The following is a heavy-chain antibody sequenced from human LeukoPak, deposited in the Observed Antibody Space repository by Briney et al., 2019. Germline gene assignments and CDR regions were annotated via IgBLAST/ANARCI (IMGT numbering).Heavy chain of an antibody. J-gene: IGHJ4*02. CDR2: IWYDGSNK. Sequence: GSLRLSFAASGFPFSSYGMHWVRPAPGKGLEWVAVIWYDGSNKYYADSVKGRFTISRDNSKNTLYLQMNSLRAEDTAVYYCAKGYLDYGDPNVFDYWGQGTLVTVSS. CDR3: AKGYLDYGDPNVFDY. V-gene: IGHV3-33*06. D-gene: IGHD4-17*01. CDR1: GFPFSSYG.